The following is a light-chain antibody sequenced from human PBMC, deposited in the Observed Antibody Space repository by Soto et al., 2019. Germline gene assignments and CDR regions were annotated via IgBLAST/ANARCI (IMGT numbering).Light chain of an antibody. J-gene: IGKJ1*01. CDR2: AAS. V-gene: IGKV1-39*01. CDR1: QSISSY. CDR3: QQSYSTPKT. Sequence: DIQMTQSPSSLSASVGDRVTITCRASQSISSYLNWYQQKPGKAPKLLIYAASSLQSGVPSRFSGSGSGTDFTLTISSLQPEDFATYYCQQSYSTPKTCGQGTRWIS.